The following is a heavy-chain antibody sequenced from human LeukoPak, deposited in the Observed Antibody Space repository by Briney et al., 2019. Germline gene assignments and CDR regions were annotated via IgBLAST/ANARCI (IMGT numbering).Heavy chain of an antibody. J-gene: IGHJ4*02. Sequence: GGSLRLSCAASGFTFSRNSMNWVRQAPGKGLEWVSSISSSSSYIYYADSVKGRFTISRDNARSSVYLQMNSLRAEDTAVYYCARLREIPVFGVVTKSTSYFDYWGQGTLVTVSS. V-gene: IGHV3-21*01. CDR3: ARLREIPVFGVVTKSTSYFDY. D-gene: IGHD3-3*01. CDR2: ISSSSSYI. CDR1: GFTFSRNS.